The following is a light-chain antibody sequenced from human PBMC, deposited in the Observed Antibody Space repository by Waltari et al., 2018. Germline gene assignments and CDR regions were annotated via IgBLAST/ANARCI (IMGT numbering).Light chain of an antibody. CDR2: EGF. Sequence: QSALTQPASVSGSPGQSITTSCTGTSSDVGTYNLVSWFQQHPGKAPKLIIYEGFKRPSGVSNRFSGSKSGNTASLTISGLQAEDEADYHCCSYTSRSTYVFGTGTKVTVL. J-gene: IGLJ1*01. CDR3: CSYTSRSTYV. V-gene: IGLV2-23*01. CDR1: SSDVGTYNL.